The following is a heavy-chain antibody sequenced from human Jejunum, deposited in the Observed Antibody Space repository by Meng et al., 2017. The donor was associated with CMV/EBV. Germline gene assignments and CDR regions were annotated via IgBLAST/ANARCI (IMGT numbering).Heavy chain of an antibody. D-gene: IGHD2-2*01. V-gene: IGHV3-23*01. CDR3: TKNVKGGYCTSTRCFFPGMDV. J-gene: IGHJ6*02. Sequence: VMNWVRQAPGTGPEWVASISGSGGDTYYADSVKGRFTISRDNSKNMSYLQMSSLRGEDTAVYYCTKNVKGGYCTSTRCFFPGMDVWGPGTTVTVSS. CDR2: ISGSGGDT. CDR1: V.